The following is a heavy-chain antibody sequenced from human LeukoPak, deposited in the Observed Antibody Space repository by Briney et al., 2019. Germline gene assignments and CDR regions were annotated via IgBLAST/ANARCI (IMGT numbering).Heavy chain of an antibody. CDR3: AKDRNYDFWSGSSGPSDY. D-gene: IGHD3-3*01. CDR1: GFTFSSYA. Sequence: GASLRLSCAASGFTFSSYAMSWVRQAPGKGLEWVSAISGSGGSTYYADSVKGLFTISRDNSKNTLYLQMNSLRAEDTAVYYCAKDRNYDFWSGSSGPSDYWGQGTLVTVSS. V-gene: IGHV3-23*01. J-gene: IGHJ4*02. CDR2: ISGSGGST.